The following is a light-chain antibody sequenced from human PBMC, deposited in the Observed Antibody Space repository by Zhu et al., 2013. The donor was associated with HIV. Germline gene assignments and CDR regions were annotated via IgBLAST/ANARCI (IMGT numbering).Light chain of an antibody. Sequence: NFMLTQPHSVSESPGKTVTISCTRTSGSIASNYVQWYQQRPGSSPTTVIYEDNQRPSGVPDRFSGSIDRSSNSASLTISGLKPEDEADYYCQSYDDSIRVFGSGTKVTVL. J-gene: IGLJ1*01. CDR3: QSYDDSIRV. CDR1: SGSIASNY. CDR2: EDN. V-gene: IGLV6-57*01.